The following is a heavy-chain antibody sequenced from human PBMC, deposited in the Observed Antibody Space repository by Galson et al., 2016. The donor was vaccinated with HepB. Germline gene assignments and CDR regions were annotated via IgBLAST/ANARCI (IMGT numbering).Heavy chain of an antibody. V-gene: IGHV4-39*01. D-gene: IGHD1-1*01. J-gene: IGHJ4*02. CDR1: GDSISSTSYY. CDR2: ISYSGST. Sequence: SETLSLTCTVSGDSISSTSYYWGWIRQPPGKGLEWIGSISYSGSTYYNPSLKSRVTISANTSKKQFSLKLSSVTAADTAVYCCARRYNWNDTLFDYWGQGTLVTVSS. CDR3: ARRYNWNDTLFDY.